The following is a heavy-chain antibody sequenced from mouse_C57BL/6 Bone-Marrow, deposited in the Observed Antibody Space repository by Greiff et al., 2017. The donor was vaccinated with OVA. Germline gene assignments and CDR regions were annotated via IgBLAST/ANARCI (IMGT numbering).Heavy chain of an antibody. CDR1: GFTFSSYG. CDR2: ISSGGSYT. Sequence: EVKLVESGGDLVKPGGSLKLSCAASGFTFSSYGMSWVRQTPDKRLEWVATISSGGSYTYYQDSVKGRFTITRDKAKHTLYLQMGSQKSDDTAMYYCARLWLRRGYAMGYWGSRNLSHRLL. D-gene: IGHD2-2*01. J-gene: IGHJ4*01. CDR3: ARLWLRRGYAMGY. V-gene: IGHV5-6*01.